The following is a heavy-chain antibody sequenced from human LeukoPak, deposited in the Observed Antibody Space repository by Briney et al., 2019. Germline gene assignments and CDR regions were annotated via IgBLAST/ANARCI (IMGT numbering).Heavy chain of an antibody. V-gene: IGHV3-48*01. J-gene: IGHJ4*02. D-gene: IGHD4-11*01. CDR1: GFTFSSYS. CDR3: ARERTTISTFAFDY. CDR2: ISGSTI. Sequence: GGSLRLSCPASGFTFSSYSMTWVRQAPGKGLEWVSYISGSTIYYAESVKGRFTISRDNAKNLLYLQMNSLRAEDTAVYYCARERTTISTFAFDYWGQGTLVTVSS.